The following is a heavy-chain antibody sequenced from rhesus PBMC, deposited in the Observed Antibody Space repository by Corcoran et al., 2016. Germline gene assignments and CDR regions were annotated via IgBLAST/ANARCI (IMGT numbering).Heavy chain of an antibody. J-gene: IGHJ4*01. Sequence: EVQLVQSGAEVTKPGASVKISCTASGYTFTGRDLNWVRQAPGKGLEWRGRVDTEDGEADYAQKFQDRVTITADRSTDTADMELSSLRSEDTAVYYCAREGYWGQGVLVTVSS. CDR3: AREGY. CDR2: VDTEDGEA. V-gene: IGHV1-111*02. CDR1: GYTFTGRD.